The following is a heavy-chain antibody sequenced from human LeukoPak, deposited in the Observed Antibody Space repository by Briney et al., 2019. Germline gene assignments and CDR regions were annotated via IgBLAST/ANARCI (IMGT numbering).Heavy chain of an antibody. V-gene: IGHV4-59*01. Sequence: PSETLSLTCTVSGGSISSYYWSWIRRPPGKGLEWIGYIYYSGSTNYNPSLKSRVTISVDTSKNQFSLKLGSVTTADTAVYYCARFSYDSSGSNHYFDYWGQGTLVTVSS. CDR1: GGSISSYY. CDR2: IYYSGST. CDR3: ARFSYDSSGSNHYFDY. J-gene: IGHJ4*02. D-gene: IGHD3-22*01.